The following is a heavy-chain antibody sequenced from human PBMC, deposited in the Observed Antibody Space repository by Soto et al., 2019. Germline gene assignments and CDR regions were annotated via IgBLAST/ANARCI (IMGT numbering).Heavy chain of an antibody. CDR3: ARDRIALWFGLQKHPDNWFDP. J-gene: IGHJ5*02. D-gene: IGHD3-10*01. CDR1: GDSVSSNSAA. V-gene: IGHV6-1*01. CDR2: TYYRSKWYN. Sequence: PSQTLSLTCAISGDSVSSNSAAWNWIRQSPSRGLEWLGRTYYRSKWYNDYAVSVKSRITINPDTSKNQFSLQLNSVTPEDTAVYYCARDRIALWFGLQKHPDNWFDPWGQGTLVTVSS.